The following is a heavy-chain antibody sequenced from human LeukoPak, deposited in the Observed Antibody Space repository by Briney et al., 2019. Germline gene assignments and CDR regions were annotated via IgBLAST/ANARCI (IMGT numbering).Heavy chain of an antibody. CDR2: IYHSGSN. CDR1: GYSISSGYY. Sequence: PSETLSLTCTVSGYSISSGYYWGWIRQPPGKGLEWIGSIYHSGSNYYNPSLKSRVTISVDTSKNQFSLKLSSVTAADTAVYYCARETSIAVAPLYYFDYWGQGTLVTVSS. J-gene: IGHJ4*02. D-gene: IGHD6-19*01. V-gene: IGHV4-38-2*02. CDR3: ARETSIAVAPLYYFDY.